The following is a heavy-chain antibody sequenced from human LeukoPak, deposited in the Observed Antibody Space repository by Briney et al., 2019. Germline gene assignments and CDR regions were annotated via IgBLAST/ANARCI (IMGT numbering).Heavy chain of an antibody. J-gene: IGHJ4*02. Sequence: SETLSLTCTVSGGSISSCSYYWGWIRQPPGKGLEWIGSIYYSGSTYYNPSLKSRVTISVDTSKNQFSLKLSSVTAADTAVYYCARHRGYDFWSGYIDYWGQGTLVTVSS. CDR3: ARHRGYDFWSGYIDY. V-gene: IGHV4-39*01. CDR1: GGSISSCSYY. D-gene: IGHD3-3*01. CDR2: IYYSGST.